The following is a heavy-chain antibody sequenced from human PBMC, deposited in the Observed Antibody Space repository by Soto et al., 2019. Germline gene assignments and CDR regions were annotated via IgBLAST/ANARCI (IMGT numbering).Heavy chain of an antibody. CDR3: ARQQYGSGSYYDFDY. CDR2: IYYSGST. V-gene: IGHV4-39*01. J-gene: IGHJ4*02. D-gene: IGHD3-10*01. Sequence: PSETLRLTCTVSSECVRSSRYDGVWIRQPPGKGLEWIGNIYYSGSTYYNPSLRSRVTISVDTSKNQFSLKLSSVTAADTAVYYCARQQYGSGSYYDFDYWGQGTLVTVSS. CDR1: SECVRSSRYD.